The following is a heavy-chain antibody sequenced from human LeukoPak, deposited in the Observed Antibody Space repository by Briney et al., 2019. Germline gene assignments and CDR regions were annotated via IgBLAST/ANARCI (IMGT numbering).Heavy chain of an antibody. Sequence: SVKVSCKASGLTFTSSAMQWVRQARGQRLEWIGWIVVGSGNTNYAQKFQERVTITRDMSTSTAYMELSSLRSEDTAVYYCAAVLYGDAFDIWGQGTMVTVSS. CDR3: AAVLYGDAFDI. V-gene: IGHV1-58*02. J-gene: IGHJ3*02. CDR2: IVVGSGNT. CDR1: GLTFTSSA. D-gene: IGHD2/OR15-2a*01.